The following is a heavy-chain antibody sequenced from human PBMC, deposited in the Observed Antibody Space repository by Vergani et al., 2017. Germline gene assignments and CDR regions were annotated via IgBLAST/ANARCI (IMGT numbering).Heavy chain of an antibody. CDR3: ARGIGYCSSGSCSLYYFAY. V-gene: IGHV1-18*04. CDR2: ISAYNGNT. Sequence: QVQLVQSGAEVKKPGASVKVSCKASGYTFTSYGISWVRQAPGQGIEWMGWISAYNGNTNYAQKLKGRVTMTTDKSTSTAYMELRRLRSDDPAVYYCARGIGYCSSGSCSLYYFAYWGQGSLVTVSS. J-gene: IGHJ4*02. D-gene: IGHD2-15*01. CDR1: GYTFTSYG.